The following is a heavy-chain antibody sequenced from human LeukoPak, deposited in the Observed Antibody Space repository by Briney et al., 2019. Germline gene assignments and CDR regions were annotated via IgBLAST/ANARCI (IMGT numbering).Heavy chain of an antibody. CDR3: ARDSIPYDSSGYYYNY. Sequence: SVKVSCKASGYTFTSYGISWVRQAPGQGLEWMGRIIPILGIANYAQKFQGRVTITADKSTSTAYMELSSLRSEDTAVYYCARDSIPYDSSGYYYNYWGQGTLVTVSS. D-gene: IGHD3-22*01. J-gene: IGHJ4*02. V-gene: IGHV1-69*04. CDR2: IIPILGIA. CDR1: GYTFTSYG.